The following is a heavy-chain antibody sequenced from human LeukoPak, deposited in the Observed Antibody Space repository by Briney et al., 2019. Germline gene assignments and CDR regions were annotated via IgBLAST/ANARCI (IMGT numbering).Heavy chain of an antibody. V-gene: IGHV3-23*01. Sequence: PGGSLRLSCAASGLIFAGYDMSWVRQAPGKGLEWVSTISASGDNTYYAGSVKGRFTISRDNSKNTLYLQMNSLRAEDTAVYYCARARTTRGFDYWGQGTLVTVSS. CDR2: ISASGDNT. J-gene: IGHJ4*02. CDR1: GLIFAGYD. CDR3: ARARTTRGFDY. D-gene: IGHD4-17*01.